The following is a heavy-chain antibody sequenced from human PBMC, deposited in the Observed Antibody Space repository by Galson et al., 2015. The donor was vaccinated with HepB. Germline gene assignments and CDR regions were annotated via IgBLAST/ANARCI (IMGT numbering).Heavy chain of an antibody. Sequence: SLRLSCAASGFTFSSYWMTWVRQAPGKGLEWVATIKQDGSDRYYVDSVKGRFTISRDDAKNSLYLQMNSLRAEDTAVYYCARDRFFGVRGVKPASYYYSGMDVWGQGTTVTVSS. CDR1: GFTFSSYW. J-gene: IGHJ6*02. V-gene: IGHV3-7*05. CDR3: ARDRFFGVRGVKPASYYYSGMDV. CDR2: IKQDGSDR. D-gene: IGHD3-10*01.